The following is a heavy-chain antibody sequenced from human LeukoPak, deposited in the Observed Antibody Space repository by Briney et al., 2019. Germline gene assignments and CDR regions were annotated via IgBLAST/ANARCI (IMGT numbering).Heavy chain of an antibody. CDR1: GFTLSSYE. D-gene: IGHD2-15*01. CDR3: ARGPDIVVVVAATGPGWFDP. V-gene: IGHV3-48*03. J-gene: IGHJ5*02. Sequence: GGSLRLSCAASGFTLSSYEMNWVRQAPGKGLEWVSYISSSGSTIYYADSVKGRFTISRDDAKSSLYLQMNSLRAEDTAVYYCARGPDIVVVVAATGPGWFDPWGQGTLVTVSS. CDR2: ISSSGSTI.